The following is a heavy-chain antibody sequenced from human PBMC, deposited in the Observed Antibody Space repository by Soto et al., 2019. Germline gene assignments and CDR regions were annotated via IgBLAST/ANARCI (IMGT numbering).Heavy chain of an antibody. CDR2: INPNSGGT. Sequence: QVQLVQSGAEVKKPGASVKVSCKASGYTFTGYYMHWVRQAPGQGLEWMGWINPNSGGTNYAQKFQGRVTMTRDTSISTAYMELSRLTSDDTAVYYCARDRLTVYSSGWALIDYWGQGTLVTVSS. V-gene: IGHV1-2*02. J-gene: IGHJ4*02. D-gene: IGHD6-19*01. CDR3: ARDRLTVYSSGWALIDY. CDR1: GYTFTGYY.